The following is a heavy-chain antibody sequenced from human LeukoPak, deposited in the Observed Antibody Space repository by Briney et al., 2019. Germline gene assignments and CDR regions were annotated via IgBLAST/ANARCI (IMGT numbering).Heavy chain of an antibody. D-gene: IGHD4-23*01. Sequence: SETLSLTCTVSGGSISSYYWSWIRQPAGKGLEWIGRIYTSGSTNYNPSLKSRVTMSVDTSKNQFSLKLSSVTAADTAVYYCARVGTDYGGNSFFDYWGQGTLVTVSS. V-gene: IGHV4-4*07. CDR1: GGSISSYY. J-gene: IGHJ4*02. CDR3: ARVGTDYGGNSFFDY. CDR2: IYTSGST.